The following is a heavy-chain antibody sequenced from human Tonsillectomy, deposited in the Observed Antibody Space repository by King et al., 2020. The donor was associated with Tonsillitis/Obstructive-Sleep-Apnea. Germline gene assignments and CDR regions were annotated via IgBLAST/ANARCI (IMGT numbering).Heavy chain of an antibody. V-gene: IGHV1-69*10. CDR3: ASGAAAGSYRGIQH. Sequence: QLVQSGAEVKKPGSSVKVSCRASGGTSSSYVISWVRQAPGQGLEWMGGIIPILDITNNAQKFQGRVTITADKSTSTVYMELSSLKSDDTAVYYCASGAAAGSYRGIQHWGQGTLVTVS. D-gene: IGHD1-26*01. J-gene: IGHJ1*01. CDR2: IIPILDIT. CDR1: GGTSSSYV.